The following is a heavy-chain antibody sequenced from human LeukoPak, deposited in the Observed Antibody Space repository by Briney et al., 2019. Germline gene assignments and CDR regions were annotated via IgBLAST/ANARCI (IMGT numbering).Heavy chain of an antibody. Sequence: GGSLRLSCAASGFTFNSYAMSWVRQAPGKGLEWVSTISDTGGGTYYAGSVKGRFTVARDNSKNTLFLQMNSLRAEDTAVYYCASSIAASIYWGQGTLVTVSS. CDR1: GFTFNSYA. CDR3: ASSIAASIY. J-gene: IGHJ4*02. CDR2: ISDTGGGT. D-gene: IGHD6-6*01. V-gene: IGHV3-23*01.